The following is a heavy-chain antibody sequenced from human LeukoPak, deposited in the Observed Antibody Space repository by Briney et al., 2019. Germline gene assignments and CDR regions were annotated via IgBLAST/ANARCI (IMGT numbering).Heavy chain of an antibody. V-gene: IGHV4-61*09. CDR1: GGSITSGSYY. D-gene: IGHD1-26*01. CDR3: ARDLRGSFHFDY. CDR2: IQTRGST. J-gene: IGHJ4*02. Sequence: SQTLSLTCSVSGGSITSGSYYWSWIRQPAGEGLEWIGHIQTRGSTNYSPSLKSRVTMSVDTSKNYFSLKLSSVTAADTAVYYCARDLRGSFHFDYWGQGALVTVSS.